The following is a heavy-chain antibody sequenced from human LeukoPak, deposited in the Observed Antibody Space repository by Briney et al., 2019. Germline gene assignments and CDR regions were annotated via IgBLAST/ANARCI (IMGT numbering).Heavy chain of an antibody. J-gene: IGHJ5*02. CDR3: ARSGDGNWFDP. Sequence: GASVKVSCKASGYIFRNFGMGWVRQAPGQGHEWMGWINAYSGETHYAQKFQARVTMTTDTSTSTAYMELRSLTSDDTAVYFCARSGDGNWFDPWGQGTLVTVSS. CDR2: INAYSGET. D-gene: IGHD3-10*01. CDR1: GYIFRNFG. V-gene: IGHV1-18*01.